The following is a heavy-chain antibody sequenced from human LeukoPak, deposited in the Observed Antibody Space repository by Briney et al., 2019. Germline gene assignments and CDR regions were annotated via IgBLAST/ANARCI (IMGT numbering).Heavy chain of an antibody. D-gene: IGHD3-10*01. J-gene: IGHJ4*02. CDR1: GGSISSYY. CDR2: IYYSGST. V-gene: IGHV4-59*01. Sequence: NPSETLSLTCTVSGGSISSYYWSWIRQPPGKGLEWIGYIYYSGSTNYNPSLKSRVTISVDTSKNQFSLKLSSVTAADTAVYYCARVGVTMVRGVIIKGYFDYRGQGTLVTVSS. CDR3: ARVGVTMVRGVIIKGYFDY.